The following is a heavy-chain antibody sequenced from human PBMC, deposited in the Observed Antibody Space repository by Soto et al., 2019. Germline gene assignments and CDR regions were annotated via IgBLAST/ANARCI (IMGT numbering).Heavy chain of an antibody. V-gene: IGHV1-18*01. Sequence: QVQLVQSGAEVKKPGASVKVSCKASGYTFTSYGISWVRQAPGQGLEWMGWISAYNGNTNYAQKLQGRVTMTTDTSTSTAYMELRRLRSDDTAVYYCARTPVVSGWYPRYYGMDVWGQGTTVTVSS. J-gene: IGHJ6*02. CDR2: ISAYNGNT. CDR1: GYTFTSYG. CDR3: ARTPVVSGWYPRYYGMDV. D-gene: IGHD6-19*01.